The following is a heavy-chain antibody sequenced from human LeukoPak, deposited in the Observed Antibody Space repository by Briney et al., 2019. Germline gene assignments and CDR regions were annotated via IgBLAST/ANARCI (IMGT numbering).Heavy chain of an antibody. V-gene: IGHV1-69*04. J-gene: IGHJ4*02. CDR2: IIPILGIA. Sequence: SVKVSCKASGGTFSSYAISWVRQAPGQGLEWMGRIIPILGIANYAQKFQGRVTITADKSTSTAYMELSSLRSEDTAVYYCARVYSREGSIQLWDYYFDYWGQGTLVTVSS. D-gene: IGHD5-18*01. CDR3: ARVYSREGSIQLWDYYFDY. CDR1: GGTFSSYA.